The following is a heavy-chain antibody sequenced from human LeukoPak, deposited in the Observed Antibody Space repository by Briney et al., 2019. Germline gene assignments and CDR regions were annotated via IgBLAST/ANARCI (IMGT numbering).Heavy chain of an antibody. Sequence: PGGSLRLSCAASGFTFSSYVMHWVSQVPGNGLVWVSRISSDGTITTYADSVKGRFTVSRDNAKNTLYLQMNSLRAEDTAVYYCARDLQWQLYDYWGQGTLVTVSS. CDR3: ARDLQWQLYDY. V-gene: IGHV3-74*03. J-gene: IGHJ4*02. CDR2: ISSDGTIT. CDR1: GFTFSSYV. D-gene: IGHD1-26*01.